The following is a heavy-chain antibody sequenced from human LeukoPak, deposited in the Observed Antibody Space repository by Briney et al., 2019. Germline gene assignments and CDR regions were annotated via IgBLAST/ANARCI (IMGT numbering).Heavy chain of an antibody. V-gene: IGHV1-2*02. Sequence: ASVKVSCKASGYTFTGYYMHWVRQAPGQGLEWMGWINPNSGGTNYPQNFQGRVTMTRDTSISTAYMEMSSLTSDGTAVYYCARSAGHCNNGVCFTDYYIDVWGTGTTVTVSS. CDR2: INPNSGGT. J-gene: IGHJ6*03. CDR3: ARSAGHCNNGVCFTDYYIDV. CDR1: GYTFTGYY. D-gene: IGHD2-8*01.